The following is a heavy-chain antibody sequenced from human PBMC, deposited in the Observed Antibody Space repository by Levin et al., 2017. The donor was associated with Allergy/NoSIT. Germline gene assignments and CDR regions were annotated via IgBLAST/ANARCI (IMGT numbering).Heavy chain of an antibody. J-gene: IGHJ6*02. D-gene: IGHD2-2*01. V-gene: IGHV3-48*02. CDR3: ASGSMDQLLNYYYGMDV. Sequence: GESLKISCAASGFTFSSYSMNWVRQAPGKGLEWVSYISSSSSTIYYADSVKGRFTISRDNAKNSLYLQMNSLRDEDTAVYYCASGSMDQLLNYYYGMDVWGQGTTVTVSS. CDR1: GFTFSSYS. CDR2: ISSSSSTI.